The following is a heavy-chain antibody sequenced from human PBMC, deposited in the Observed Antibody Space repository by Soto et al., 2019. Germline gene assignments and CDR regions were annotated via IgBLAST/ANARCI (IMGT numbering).Heavy chain of an antibody. CDR3: ARIPAYCGSDCYFDY. CDR1: GYSFTSYW. D-gene: IGHD2-21*02. J-gene: IGHJ4*02. Sequence: GESLKISCKGSGYSFTSYWIGWVRQMPGKGLEWMGIIDPCDSDTRYSPSFQGQVTISADKSISTAYLQWSSLKASDTAMYYCARIPAYCGSDCYFDYWGQGTLVTVSS. V-gene: IGHV5-51*01. CDR2: IDPCDSDT.